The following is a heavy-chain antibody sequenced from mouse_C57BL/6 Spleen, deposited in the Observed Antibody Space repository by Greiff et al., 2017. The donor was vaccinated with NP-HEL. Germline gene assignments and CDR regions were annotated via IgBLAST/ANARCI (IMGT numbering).Heavy chain of an antibody. CDR2: IDPSDSYT. Sequence: QVQLQQPGAELVMPGASVKLSCKASGYTFTSYWMHWVKQRPGQGLEWIGEIDPSDSYTNYNQKFKGKSTLTVDKSSSTAYRQLSSLTSEDSAVYYCARTVYGGAMDYWSQGTSVTVSS. J-gene: IGHJ4*01. CDR1: GYTFTSYW. D-gene: IGHD1-1*02. CDR3: ARTVYGGAMDY. V-gene: IGHV1-69*01.